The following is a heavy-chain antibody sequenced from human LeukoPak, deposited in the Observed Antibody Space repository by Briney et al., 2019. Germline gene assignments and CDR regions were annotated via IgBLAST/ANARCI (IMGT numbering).Heavy chain of an antibody. CDR2: ISGSGGST. Sequence: GRSLRLSCAASGFTFSSYAMHWVRQAPGKGLEWVSAISGSGGSTYYADSVKGRFTISRDNSKNTLYLQMNSLRAEDTAVYYCAKAPFWSGYYTGKISWGQGTLVTVSS. J-gene: IGHJ5*02. V-gene: IGHV3-23*01. CDR3: AKAPFWSGYYTGKIS. D-gene: IGHD3-3*01. CDR1: GFTFSSYA.